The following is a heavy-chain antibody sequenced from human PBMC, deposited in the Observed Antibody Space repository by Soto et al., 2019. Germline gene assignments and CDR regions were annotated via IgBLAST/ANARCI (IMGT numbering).Heavy chain of an antibody. CDR2: ISYDGSNK. V-gene: IGHV3-30*18. Sequence: PGGSLRLSCAASGFTFSSYGMHWVRQAPGKGLEWVAVISYDGSNKYYADSVKGRFTISRDNSKNTLYLQMNSLRAEDTAVYYCAKGPLRYFDWLRPHFDYWGQGTLVTVSS. CDR3: AKGPLRYFDWLRPHFDY. D-gene: IGHD3-9*01. J-gene: IGHJ4*02. CDR1: GFTFSSYG.